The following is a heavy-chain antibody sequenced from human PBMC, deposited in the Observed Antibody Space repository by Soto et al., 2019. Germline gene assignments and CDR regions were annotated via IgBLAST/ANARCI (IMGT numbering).Heavy chain of an antibody. Sequence: GASVKVSCKASGGTFSSYAISWVRQAPGQRLEWMGGIIPIFGTANYAQKFQGRVTITADESTSTAYMELSSLRSEDTAVYYCARDLGIAVADTGYFDYWGQGTLVTVSS. CDR1: GGTFSSYA. CDR2: IIPIFGTA. CDR3: ARDLGIAVADTGYFDY. J-gene: IGHJ4*02. V-gene: IGHV1-69*13. D-gene: IGHD6-19*01.